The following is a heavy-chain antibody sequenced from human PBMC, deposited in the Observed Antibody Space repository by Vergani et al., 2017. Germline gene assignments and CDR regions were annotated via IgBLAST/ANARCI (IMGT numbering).Heavy chain of an antibody. CDR2: IYYSGST. CDR1: GGSISSYY. V-gene: IGHV4-59*01. CDR3: ARENPPNYYGGGMDV. D-gene: IGHD3-10*01. J-gene: IGHJ6*02. Sequence: QVQLQESGPGLVKPSETLSLTCTVSGGSISSYYWSWIRQPPGKGLEWIGYIYYSGSTNYNPSLKSRVTISVDTSKNQFSLKLSSVTAADTAVYYCARENPPNYYGGGMDVWGQGTTVTVSS.